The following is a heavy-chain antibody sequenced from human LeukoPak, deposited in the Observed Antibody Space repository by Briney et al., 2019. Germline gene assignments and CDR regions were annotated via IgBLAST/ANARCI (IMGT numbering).Heavy chain of an antibody. CDR2: ISYDGSNK. J-gene: IGHJ3*02. CDR1: GFTFSSYG. V-gene: IGHV3-30*03. CDR3: ARVQYSGSYYVYAFDI. D-gene: IGHD1-26*01. Sequence: GRSLRLSCAASGFTFSSYGMHWVRQAPGKGLEWVAVISYDGSNKYYADSVKGRFTISRDNSKNTLYLQMNSLRAEDTAVYYCARVQYSGSYYVYAFDIWGQGTMVTVSS.